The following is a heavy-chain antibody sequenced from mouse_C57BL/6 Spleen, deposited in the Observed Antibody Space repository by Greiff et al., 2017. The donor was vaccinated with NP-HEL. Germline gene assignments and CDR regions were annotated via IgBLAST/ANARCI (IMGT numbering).Heavy chain of an antibody. J-gene: IGHJ2*01. V-gene: IGHV3-6*01. CDR3: ARGGSQLAFDY. CDR1: GYSITSGYY. Sequence: EVQLQESGPGLVKPSQSLSLTCSVTGYSITSGYYWNWIRQFPGNKLEWMGYISYDGSNNYNPSLKNRISITRDTSKNQFFLKLNSVTTEDTATYYCARGGSQLAFDYWGQGTTLTVSS. CDR2: ISYDGSN. D-gene: IGHD2-12*01.